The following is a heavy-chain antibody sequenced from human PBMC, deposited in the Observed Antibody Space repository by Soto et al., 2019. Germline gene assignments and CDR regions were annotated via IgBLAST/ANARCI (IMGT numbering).Heavy chain of an antibody. CDR2: TYYSGST. CDR1: GGSISSGGYY. CDR3: ARDALELHAFDI. V-gene: IGHV4-31*03. D-gene: IGHD1-7*01. J-gene: IGHJ3*02. Sequence: PSETLSLTCTVSGGSISSGGYYWSWIRQHPGKGLEWIGYTYYSGSTHYNPSLKSRVTISVDTSKNQFSLKLSSVTAADTAVYYCARDALELHAFDIWGQGTMVTVSS.